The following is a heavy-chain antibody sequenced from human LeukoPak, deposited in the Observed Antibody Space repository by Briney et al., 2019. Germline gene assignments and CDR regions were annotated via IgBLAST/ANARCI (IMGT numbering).Heavy chain of an antibody. CDR3: ARESWGSLVY. CDR1: GFTFSSYA. Sequence: GGSLRLSCAASGFTFSSYAMSWVRQAPGKGLEWVSGISWNSGSIGYADSVKGRFTISRDNAKNSLYLQMNSLRAEDTAVYYCARESWGSLVYWGQGILVTVSS. V-gene: IGHV3-20*04. CDR2: ISWNSGSI. J-gene: IGHJ4*02. D-gene: IGHD3-16*01.